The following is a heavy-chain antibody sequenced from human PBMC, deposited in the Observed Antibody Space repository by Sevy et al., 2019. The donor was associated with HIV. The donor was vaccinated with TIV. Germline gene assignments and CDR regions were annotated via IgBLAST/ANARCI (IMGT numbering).Heavy chain of an antibody. CDR3: ATVGLGYYSGSSDYQGDWFDP. D-gene: IGHD2-15*01. V-gene: IGHV1-24*01. CDR2: LDPGNGEI. CDR1: GCSLSKLS. Sequence: ASVKVSCKVFGCSLSKLSMHWVRQAPGKGLEWMGSLDPGNGEITYAQTLQGRVTMTEDTSTDTAYMELSGLTSEDTATYYCATVGLGYYSGSSDYQGDWFDPWGQGTLVTVSS. J-gene: IGHJ5*02.